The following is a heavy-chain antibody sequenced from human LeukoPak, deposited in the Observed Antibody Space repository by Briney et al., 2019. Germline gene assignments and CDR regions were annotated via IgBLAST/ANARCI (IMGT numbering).Heavy chain of an antibody. CDR2: IIPILGIA. V-gene: IGHV1-69*04. D-gene: IGHD4-11*01. CDR1: GGTFSSYA. J-gene: IGHJ6*03. CDR3: AIDYSNYPNYYYYMDV. Sequence: GSSVKVSCKASGGTFSSYAISWVRQAPGQGLEWMGRIIPILGIANYAQKFQGRVTITAGKSTSTAYMELSSLRSEDTAVYYCAIDYSNYPNYYYYMDVWGKGTTVTVSS.